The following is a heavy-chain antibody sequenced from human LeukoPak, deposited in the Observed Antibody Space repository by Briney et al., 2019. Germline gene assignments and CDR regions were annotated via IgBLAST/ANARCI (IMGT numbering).Heavy chain of an antibody. CDR1: GFTVSSNY. V-gene: IGHV3-66*01. Sequence: GGSLRLSCAASGFTVSSNYMSWVRQAPGKGLEWVSVIYSGGSTYYADSVKGRFTISRDNSKNTLYLQMNSLRAEDTAVYYCAKNSVTHLRTWSFDYWGQGTLVTVSS. J-gene: IGHJ4*02. CDR3: AKNSVTHLRTWSFDY. CDR2: IYSGGST. D-gene: IGHD4-17*01.